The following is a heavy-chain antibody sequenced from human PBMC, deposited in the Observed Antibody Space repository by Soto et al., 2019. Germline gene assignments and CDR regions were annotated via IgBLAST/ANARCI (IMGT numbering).Heavy chain of an antibody. CDR2: ISGSGGST. D-gene: IGHD2-2*01. CDR3: AKPVDIVVVPAAMYFDY. Sequence: EVQLLESGGGLVQPGGSLRLSCAASGFTFSSYAMSWVRQAPGKGLEWVSAISGSGGSTYYADSVKGRFTISRDNSKNTLYLQMNSLRAEDTAGYYCAKPVDIVVVPAAMYFDYWGQGTLVTVSS. CDR1: GFTFSSYA. V-gene: IGHV3-23*01. J-gene: IGHJ4*02.